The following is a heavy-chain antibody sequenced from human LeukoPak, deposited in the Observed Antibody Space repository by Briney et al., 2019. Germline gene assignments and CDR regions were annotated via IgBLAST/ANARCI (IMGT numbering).Heavy chain of an antibody. D-gene: IGHD2-21*02. Sequence: GASVKVSCKASGYTFTSYGISWVRQAPGQGLEWMGWISAYNGNTNYAQKLQGRVTMTTDTSTSTAYMELRSLRSDDTAVYYCARPVAYCGGDCFFDYWGQGTLVTVSS. CDR1: GYTFTSYG. CDR3: ARPVAYCGGDCFFDY. V-gene: IGHV1-18*01. J-gene: IGHJ4*02. CDR2: ISAYNGNT.